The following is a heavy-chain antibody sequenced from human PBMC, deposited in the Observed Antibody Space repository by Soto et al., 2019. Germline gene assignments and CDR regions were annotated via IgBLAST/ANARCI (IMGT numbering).Heavy chain of an antibody. D-gene: IGHD5-18*01. Sequence: EWLCRSGAVYGGSFSSSHLSGIRQTPGKGLEWIGEINHLTTTNYNPSLKSRVIISLDTPKNQFSLKLSSVTAAATAVYYCARGYDTALAPIFWGQGILVTVSS. CDR2: INHLTTT. J-gene: IGHJ4*02. CDR3: ARGYDTALAPIF. V-gene: IGHV4-34*01. CDR1: GGSFSSSH.